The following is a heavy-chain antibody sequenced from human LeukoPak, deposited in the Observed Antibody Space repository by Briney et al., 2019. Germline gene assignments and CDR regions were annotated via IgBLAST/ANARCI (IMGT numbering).Heavy chain of an antibody. Sequence: GGSLRLSCAASGFTFSSYAMSWVRQAPGKGLEWVSYISSSSTIYYADSVKGRFTISRDNAKNSLYLQMNSLRAEDTAVYYCARDCLHYDILTGYGMDVWGQGPTVTVSS. CDR1: GFTFSSYA. J-gene: IGHJ6*02. V-gene: IGHV3-48*04. CDR2: ISSSSTI. D-gene: IGHD3-9*01. CDR3: ARDCLHYDILTGYGMDV.